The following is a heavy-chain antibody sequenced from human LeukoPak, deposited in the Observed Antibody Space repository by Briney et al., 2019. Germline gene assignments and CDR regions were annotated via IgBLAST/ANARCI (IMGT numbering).Heavy chain of an antibody. V-gene: IGHV3-30*18. J-gene: IGHJ4*02. Sequence: GGSLRLSCAASGFTFSSYGMHWVRQAPGKGLEWVAVISYGGSNKYYADSVKGRFTISRDNSKNTLYLQMNSLRAEDTAVYYCAKGGEDGSYYGYWGQGTLVTVSS. CDR2: ISYGGSNK. CDR1: GFTFSSYG. D-gene: IGHD1-26*01. CDR3: AKGGEDGSYYGY.